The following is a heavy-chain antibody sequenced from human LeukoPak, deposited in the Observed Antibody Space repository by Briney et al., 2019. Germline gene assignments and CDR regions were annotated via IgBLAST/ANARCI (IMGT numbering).Heavy chain of an antibody. V-gene: IGHV4-38-2*02. CDR3: ARDPRRLTPDCTSTSCYENYFDP. J-gene: IGHJ5*02. D-gene: IGHD2-2*01. Sequence: PSETLSLTCSVSGYSISSGYQWAWIRQSPGKGLEWIGSIFHSGSAHYNPSLKSRVTISVDTSRNQFSLKLNSVSATDTAVYYCARDPRRLTPDCTSTSCYENYFDPWGQGTLVTVSS. CDR2: IFHSGSA. CDR1: GYSISSGYQ.